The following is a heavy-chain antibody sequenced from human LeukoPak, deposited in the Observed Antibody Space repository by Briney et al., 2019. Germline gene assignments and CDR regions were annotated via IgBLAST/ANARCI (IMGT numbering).Heavy chain of an antibody. CDR2: ISGSGGST. CDR3: ARTSRTYYDFWSGYYKSGLYYYGMDV. Sequence: GGSLRLSCAASGFTFSSYAMSWVRQAPGKGLEWVSAISGSGGSTYYADSVKGRFTISRDNSKNTLYLQMNSLRAEDTAVYYCARTSRTYYDFWSGYYKSGLYYYGMDVWGQGTTVTVSS. J-gene: IGHJ6*02. V-gene: IGHV3-23*01. D-gene: IGHD3-3*01. CDR1: GFTFSSYA.